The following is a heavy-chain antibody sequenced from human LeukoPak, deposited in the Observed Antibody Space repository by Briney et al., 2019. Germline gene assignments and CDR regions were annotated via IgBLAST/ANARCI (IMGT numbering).Heavy chain of an antibody. CDR2: IYSGGST. J-gene: IGHJ3*02. Sequence: GGSLRLSCAASGFTVSSNYMTWVRQAPGKGLEWVSVIYSGGSTYYADSVKGRFTISRDNSKNTLYLQMNSLRAEDTAVYYCARIVAGGAFDIWGQGTMVTVSS. D-gene: IGHD1-26*01. CDR3: ARIVAGGAFDI. CDR1: GFTVSSNY. V-gene: IGHV3-66*01.